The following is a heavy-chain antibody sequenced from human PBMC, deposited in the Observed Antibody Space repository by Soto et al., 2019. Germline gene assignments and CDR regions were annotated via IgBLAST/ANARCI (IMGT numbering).Heavy chain of an antibody. J-gene: IGHJ4*02. D-gene: IGHD5-12*01. V-gene: IGHV1-18*04. CDR1: GYTLTSNS. CDR3: ARGGGYAVDY. CDR2: ISTSSGNT. Sequence: QVQLVQSGSELRKPGASVKVSCKASGYTLTSNSITWVRQAPGQGLEWMGWISTSSGNTKFAQKFQGRVTLTTDTSTSTAYMELTSLRYDDTAVYYCARGGGYAVDYWGQGTLVTVST.